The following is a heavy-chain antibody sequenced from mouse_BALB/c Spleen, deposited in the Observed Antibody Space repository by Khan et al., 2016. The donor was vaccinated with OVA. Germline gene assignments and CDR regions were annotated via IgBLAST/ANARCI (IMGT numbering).Heavy chain of an antibody. CDR2: IIYTGYT. CDR1: GDSITSGY. V-gene: IGHV3-8*02. J-gene: IGHJ3*01. Sequence: EVQLQESGPSLVKPSQTLSLTCSVTGDSITSGYWNWIRKFPGNTLEYMGYIIYTGYTYYNPYLKSRISITRHTSKNQYYLQLNSVTDEDTATYYCARSTYRYAFVYWGQGTLVTVSA. CDR3: ARSTYRYAFVY. D-gene: IGHD2-14*01.